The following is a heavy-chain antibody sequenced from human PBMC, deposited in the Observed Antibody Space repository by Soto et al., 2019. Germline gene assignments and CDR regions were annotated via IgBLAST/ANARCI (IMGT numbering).Heavy chain of an antibody. J-gene: IGHJ6*03. CDR1: GDSVSSNSAA. CDR2: TDYRSRWYN. CDR3: AGTTSHQWYYMDV. Sequence: QVQLQESGPGLVKPSQTLSLTCAISGDSVSSNSAAWNWIRLSPSRGLEWLARTDYRSRWYNDYAVSVRSRITVHPDTSKNQFSLQLTSVSPEDTAVYYCAGTTSHQWYYMDVWGKGTTVTVSS. V-gene: IGHV6-1*01. D-gene: IGHD1-7*01.